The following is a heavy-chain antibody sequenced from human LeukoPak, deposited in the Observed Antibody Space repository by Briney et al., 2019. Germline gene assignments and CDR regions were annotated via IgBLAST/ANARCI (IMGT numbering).Heavy chain of an antibody. CDR1: GGSISSSSYY. J-gene: IGHJ4*02. D-gene: IGHD4-17*01. Sequence: SETLSLTCTVSGGSISSSSYYWGWIRQPPGKGLEWIGSIYYSGSTYYNPSLKSRVTISVDTSKNQFSLKLSSVTAADTAVYYCARQHTTVTKSPFDYWGQGTLVTVSS. CDR2: IYYSGST. CDR3: ARQHTTVTKSPFDY. V-gene: IGHV4-39*01.